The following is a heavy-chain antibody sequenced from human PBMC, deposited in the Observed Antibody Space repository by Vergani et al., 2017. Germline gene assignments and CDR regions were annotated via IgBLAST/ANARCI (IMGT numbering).Heavy chain of an antibody. CDR1: GFTFSSYS. V-gene: IGHV3-21*01. Sequence: VQLVESGGGLVKPGGSLRLSCAASGFTFSSYSMNWVRQAPGTGLEWVSSISSSSSYIYYADSVKGRFTNSRDNAKNSLYRQMNSLRAEDTAVYYCAREGPQPPHIVVVPDAPDYWGQGTRVTVSA. D-gene: IGHD2-2*01. CDR2: ISSSSSYI. CDR3: AREGPQPPHIVVVPDAPDY. J-gene: IGHJ4*02.